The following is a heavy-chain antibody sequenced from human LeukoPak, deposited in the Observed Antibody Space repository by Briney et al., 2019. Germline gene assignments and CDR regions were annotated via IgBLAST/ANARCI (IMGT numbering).Heavy chain of an antibody. Sequence: SETLSLTCTASGGSVSSGSYYWSWIRQPPGKGLEWIREVKHNGSTNYNPSLKSRVTRSVDTSKNQFSLKLSSVTAADTAVYYCARWKKYYYGSGSYSAIYYYGMDVWGQGTTVTVS. J-gene: IGHJ6*02. V-gene: IGHV4-39*07. CDR3: ARWKKYYYGSGSYSAIYYYGMDV. CDR2: VKHNGST. CDR1: GGSVSSGSYY. D-gene: IGHD3-10*01.